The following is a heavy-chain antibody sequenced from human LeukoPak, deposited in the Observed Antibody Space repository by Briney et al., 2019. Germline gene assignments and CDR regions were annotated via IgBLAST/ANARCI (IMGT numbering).Heavy chain of an antibody. D-gene: IGHD4-11*01. J-gene: IGHJ4*02. Sequence: SETLSLTCTVSGGSISSYYWSWIRQPPGKGLEWIGYIYYSGSTNYNPSLKSRVTISVDTSKNQFSLKLNSVTAADTAVYYCARDNYHAGSDYWGQGTLVTVSS. V-gene: IGHV4-59*01. CDR2: IYYSGST. CDR1: GGSISSYY. CDR3: ARDNYHAGSDY.